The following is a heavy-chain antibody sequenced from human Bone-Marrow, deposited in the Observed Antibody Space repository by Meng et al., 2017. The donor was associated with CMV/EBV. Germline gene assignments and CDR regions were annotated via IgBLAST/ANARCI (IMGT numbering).Heavy chain of an antibody. J-gene: IGHJ4*02. CDR1: GGSVSSGTYS. CDR2: IYYSGST. V-gene: IGHV4-61*01. CDR3: ARVSYDFWSGYLFDY. Sequence: ESLKISCTVSGGSVSSGTYSWSWIRQPPGKGLEWIGYIYYSGSTNYNPSLKSRVTISVDTSKNQFSLKLTSVTAADTAVYYCARVSYDFWSGYLFDYWGQGTLITVSS. D-gene: IGHD3-3*01.